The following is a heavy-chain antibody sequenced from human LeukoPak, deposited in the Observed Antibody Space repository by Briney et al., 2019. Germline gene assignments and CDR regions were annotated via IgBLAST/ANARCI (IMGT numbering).Heavy chain of an antibody. CDR1: GFTFSSYS. Sequence: PGGSLRLSCAASGFTFSSYSMNWVRQTPGKGLEWVSYITSSGSTIYYADSVKGRFTTSRDNAKNSLYLQMNSLRAKDTAVYYCTRDLVGATSDFWGQGTLVTVSS. CDR2: ITSSGSTI. CDR3: TRDLVGATSDF. J-gene: IGHJ4*02. V-gene: IGHV3-48*04. D-gene: IGHD1-26*01.